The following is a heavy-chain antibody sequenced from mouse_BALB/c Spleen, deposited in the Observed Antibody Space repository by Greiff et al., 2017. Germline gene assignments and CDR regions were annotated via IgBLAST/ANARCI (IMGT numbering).Heavy chain of an antibody. CDR3: ARWHGNYVGYFDY. Sequence: QVQLQQSGAELAKPGASVKMSCKASGYTFTSYWMHWVKQRPGQGLEWIGYINPSTGYTEYNQKFKDKATLTADKSSSTAYMQLSSLTSEDSAVYYCARWHGNYVGYFDYWGQGTTLTVSS. CDR2: INPSTGYT. D-gene: IGHD2-1*01. V-gene: IGHV1-7*01. J-gene: IGHJ2*01. CDR1: GYTFTSYW.